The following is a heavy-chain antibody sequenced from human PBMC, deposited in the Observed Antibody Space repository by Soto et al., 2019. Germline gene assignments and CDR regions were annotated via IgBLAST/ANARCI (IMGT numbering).Heavy chain of an antibody. Sequence: PGGSLRLSCAASGFTFSDHYMDWVRQAPGKGLEWVGRIRNKANSHTTEYAASVKDRFTISRDDSRNSLHLQMNSLETEDTAVYYCARAHFTGDRCYSGDYWGQGTLVTVSS. J-gene: IGHJ4*02. V-gene: IGHV3-72*01. CDR3: ARAHFTGDRCYSGDY. CDR2: IRNKANSHTT. CDR1: GFTFSDHY. D-gene: IGHD2-15*01.